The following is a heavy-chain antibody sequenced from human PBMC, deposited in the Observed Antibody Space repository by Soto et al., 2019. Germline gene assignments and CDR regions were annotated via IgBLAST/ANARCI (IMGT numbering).Heavy chain of an antibody. D-gene: IGHD1-1*01. V-gene: IGHV1-18*01. CDR2: ITVYNDNT. CDR1: GYTFTSYG. Sequence: ASVKVSCKASGYTFTSYGISWVRQAPGQGLEWVGCITVYNDNTNYAQKFQGRVTMTTDSSTTTAYMELRSLRSDDTAVYYCARQTTHDSLDYWGQGTLVTVSS. J-gene: IGHJ4*02. CDR3: ARQTTHDSLDY.